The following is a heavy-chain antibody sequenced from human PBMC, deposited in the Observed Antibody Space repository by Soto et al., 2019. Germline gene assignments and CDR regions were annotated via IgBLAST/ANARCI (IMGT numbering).Heavy chain of an antibody. CDR1: GVSISSGNW. J-gene: IGHJ4*02. Sequence: SETLSLTCDVSGVSISSGNWWSWVRQPPGKGLEWLAEVYNDGSANYHPSLESRATISVDRSKNQFSLRLSSVTAADTGKYYCARLVYDSRLNYLYFDYWGQGTLVTVSS. D-gene: IGHD3-22*01. CDR3: ARLVYDSRLNYLYFDY. V-gene: IGHV4-4*02. CDR2: VYNDGSA.